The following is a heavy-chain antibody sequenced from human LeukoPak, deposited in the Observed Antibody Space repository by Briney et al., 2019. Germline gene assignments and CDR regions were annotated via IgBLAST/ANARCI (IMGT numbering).Heavy chain of an antibody. D-gene: IGHD6-6*01. V-gene: IGHV3-64*01. CDR2: ISSNGGST. J-gene: IGHJ4*02. CDR3: ARDPIEYSSSSGRFTTPGPSGNYFDY. CDR1: GFTFSSYA. Sequence: GGSLRLSCAASGFTFSSYAMHWVRQAPGKGLEYVSAISSNGGSTYYANSVKGRFTISRDNSKNTLYLQMGSLRAEDMAVYYCARDPIEYSSSSGRFTTPGPSGNYFDYWGQGTLVTVSS.